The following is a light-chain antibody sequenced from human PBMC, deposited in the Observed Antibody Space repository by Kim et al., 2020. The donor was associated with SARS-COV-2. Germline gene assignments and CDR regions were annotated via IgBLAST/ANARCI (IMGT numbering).Light chain of an antibody. J-gene: IGKJ4*01. Sequence: EIVMTQSPATLSVSPGERATRSCRASQSVSSNLAWYQQKPGQAPRLLIYGASTRATGIPGRFSGSGFGTEFTLTISSLQSEDFAVYYLQQDSHWTLTVCGGTKVDI. CDR1: QSVSSN. V-gene: IGKV3-15*01. CDR3: QQDSHWTLT. CDR2: GAS.